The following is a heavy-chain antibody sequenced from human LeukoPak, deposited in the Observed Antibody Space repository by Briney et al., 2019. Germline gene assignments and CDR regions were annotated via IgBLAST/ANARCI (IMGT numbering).Heavy chain of an antibody. J-gene: IGHJ4*02. Sequence: SHTLSLPCGVSGGFISRGTYSWSWGPQPPGQGLEWIGYFYHCGSTYYNLSVKSRVTISLDKSKNLVSLELSSVTAADTAVYYCARGGYYGSGSLGHFDYWGQGTLVTVSS. CDR3: ARGGYYGSGSLGHFDY. CDR2: FYHCGST. V-gene: IGHV4-30-2*01. CDR1: GGFISRGTYS. D-gene: IGHD3-10*01.